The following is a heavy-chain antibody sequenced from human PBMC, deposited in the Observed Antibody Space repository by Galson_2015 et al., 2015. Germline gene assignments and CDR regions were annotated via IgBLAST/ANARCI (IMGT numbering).Heavy chain of an antibody. D-gene: IGHD6-19*01. CDR3: AREQVAGTAGY. Sequence: SVKVSCKASGYMFTTYYLHWVRRAPGQGLEWMGLISPSGGSTTYAQKFQGRVTMTRDTSTSTVYMELSSLRSEDTAVYYCAREQVAGTAGYWGQGTLVTVSS. CDR2: ISPSGGST. J-gene: IGHJ4*02. CDR1: GYMFTTYY. V-gene: IGHV1-46*01.